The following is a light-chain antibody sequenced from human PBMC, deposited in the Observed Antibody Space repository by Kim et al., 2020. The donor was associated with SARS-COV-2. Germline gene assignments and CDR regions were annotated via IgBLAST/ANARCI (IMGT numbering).Light chain of an antibody. V-gene: IGLV3-19*01. J-gene: IGLJ2*01. CDR3: NSRDSSGNHLDVV. CDR1: SLRSYY. Sequence: GQTVRITCQGDSLRSYYASWYQQKPGQAPVLVIYGKNNRPSGIPDRFSGSSSGNTASLTITGARAEDEADYYCNSRDSSGNHLDVVFGGGTQLTVL. CDR2: GKN.